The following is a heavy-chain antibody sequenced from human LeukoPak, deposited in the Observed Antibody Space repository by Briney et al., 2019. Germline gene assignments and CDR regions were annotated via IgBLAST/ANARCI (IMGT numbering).Heavy chain of an antibody. CDR3: ARGARSKYSSGWYFSYYYMDV. D-gene: IGHD6-19*01. J-gene: IGHJ6*03. CDR2: MNPNSGNT. CDR1: GYTFTGYY. V-gene: IGHV1-8*03. Sequence: ASVKVSCKASGYTFTGYYMHWVRQATGQGLEWMGWMNPNSGNTGYAQKFQGRVTITRNTSISTAYMELSSLRSEDTAVYYCARGARSKYSSGWYFSYYYMDVWGKGTTVTVSS.